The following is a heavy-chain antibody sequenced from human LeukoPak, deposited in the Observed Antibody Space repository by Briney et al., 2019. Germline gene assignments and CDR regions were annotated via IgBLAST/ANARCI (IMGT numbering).Heavy chain of an antibody. V-gene: IGHV4-34*01. Sequence: SETLSHTCAVYGGSFSGYYWSWIRQPPGKGLEWIGEINHSGSTNYNPSLKSRVTISVDTSKNQFSLKLSSVTAADTAVYYCARVRGDAYNPQTNIDYGGQGPLSPVSS. D-gene: IGHD3-10*02. CDR2: INHSGST. CDR1: GGSFSGYY. CDR3: ARVRGDAYNPQTNIDY. J-gene: IGHJ4*02.